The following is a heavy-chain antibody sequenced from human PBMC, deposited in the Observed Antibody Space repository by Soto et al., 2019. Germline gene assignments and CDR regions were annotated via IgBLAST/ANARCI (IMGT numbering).Heavy chain of an antibody. D-gene: IGHD5-18*01. V-gene: IGHV3-23*01. CDR3: AKPDTALSYGFDP. J-gene: IGHJ5*02. Sequence: HPGGSLRLSCAASGFTFGSYAMIWVRQAPGKGLVWVSTISSSGDSAYYADSVKGRFTVSRDNSMNTLYMQMNSLRAEDTAVYYCAKPDTALSYGFDPWGQGTLVTVSS. CDR1: GFTFGSYA. CDR2: ISSSGDSA.